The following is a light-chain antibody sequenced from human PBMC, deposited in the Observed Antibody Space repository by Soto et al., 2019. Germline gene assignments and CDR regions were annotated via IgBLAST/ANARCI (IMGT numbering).Light chain of an antibody. V-gene: IGKV1-5*03. J-gene: IGKJ4*01. CDR1: QSISSW. CDR2: KAS. CDR3: EQYAAYPLT. Sequence: DIQMTQSPSTLSASVGDRVTITCRASQSISSWLAWYQQKPGKAPNLLIYKASNLQSGVPSRFSGSGSGTEFTLFISSLQPDDFATYYCEQYAAYPLTFGGGTKVEIK.